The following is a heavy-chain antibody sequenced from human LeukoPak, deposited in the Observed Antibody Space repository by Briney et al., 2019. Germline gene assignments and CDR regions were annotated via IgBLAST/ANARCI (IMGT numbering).Heavy chain of an antibody. CDR3: AELGITMIGGV. D-gene: IGHD3-10*02. CDR2: IHSRGSTT. J-gene: IGHJ6*04. CDR1: GFTFSDYY. V-gene: IGHV3-11*04. Sequence: GGSLRLSCAASGFTFSDYYMSWTRQAPGKGLEWISYIHSRGSTTYYADSVKGRFTISRDNAKNSLFLQMNSLRAEDTAVYYCAELGITMIGGVWGKGTTVTISS.